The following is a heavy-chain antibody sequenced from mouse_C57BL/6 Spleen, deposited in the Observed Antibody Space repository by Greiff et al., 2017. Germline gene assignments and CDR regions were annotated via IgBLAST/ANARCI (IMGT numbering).Heavy chain of an antibody. D-gene: IGHD1-1*01. CDR1: GFTFSSYA. V-gene: IGHV5-4*01. CDR2: ISDGGSYT. Sequence: DVQLVESGGGLVKPGGSLKLSCAASGFTFSSYAMSWVRQTPEKRLEWVATISDGGSYTYYPDNVKGRFTISRDNAKNNLYLQMSHLKSEDTAMYYCARDDYYGSSPYAMDYWGQGTSVTVSS. J-gene: IGHJ4*01. CDR3: ARDDYYGSSPYAMDY.